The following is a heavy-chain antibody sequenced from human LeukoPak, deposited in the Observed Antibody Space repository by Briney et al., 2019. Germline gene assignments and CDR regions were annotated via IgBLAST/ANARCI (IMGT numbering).Heavy chain of an antibody. V-gene: IGHV4-31*03. Sequence: PSETLSLTCTVSGGSISSGGYYSSWVRQHPGNGLGWVGYIYYSVNSYYNPSLKSRVSISVDTSKNQFSLKLSSVTAADTAVYYCARVVVDSNWVDYWGQGTLVTVSS. CDR3: ARVVVDSNWVDY. J-gene: IGHJ4*02. CDR1: GGSISSGGYY. D-gene: IGHD2-21*01. CDR2: IYYSVNS.